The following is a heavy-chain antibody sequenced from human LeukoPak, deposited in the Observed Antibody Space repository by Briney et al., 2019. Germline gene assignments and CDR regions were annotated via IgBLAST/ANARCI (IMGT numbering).Heavy chain of an antibody. CDR1: GGSFSGYY. CDR3: ARIASRDGYSPFDY. Sequence: SETLSLTCAVYGGSFSGYYWSWIRQPPGKGLEWIGETNHSGSTNYNPSLKSRVTISVDTSKNQFSLKLSSVTAADTAVYYCARIASRDGYSPFDYWGQGTLVTVSS. V-gene: IGHV4-34*01. D-gene: IGHD5-24*01. CDR2: TNHSGST. J-gene: IGHJ4*02.